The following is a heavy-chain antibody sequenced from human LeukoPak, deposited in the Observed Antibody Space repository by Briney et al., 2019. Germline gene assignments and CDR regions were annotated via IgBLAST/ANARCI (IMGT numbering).Heavy chain of an antibody. Sequence: SETLSLTCTVSGGSISSYYWSWIRQPAGKGLEWIGRIYTSGSTNYNPSLKSRVTMSVDTSKNQFSLRLSSVTTADTAVYYCARSVPAANTNYCYMEVWGKGTTVTVSS. D-gene: IGHD2-2*01. V-gene: IGHV4-4*07. CDR1: GGSISSYY. CDR3: ARSVPAANTNYCYMEV. J-gene: IGHJ6*03. CDR2: IYTSGST.